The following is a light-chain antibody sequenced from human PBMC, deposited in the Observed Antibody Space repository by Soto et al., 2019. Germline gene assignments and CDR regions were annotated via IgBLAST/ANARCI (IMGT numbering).Light chain of an antibody. CDR2: LGS. V-gene: IGKV2-28*01. CDR1: QSLLHSNGYNY. J-gene: IGKJ2*01. Sequence: DLVMTQSPLSLPVTPGEPASISCRSSQSLLHSNGYNYLDWYLQQPGQSPQLLIYLGSNRASGVPDRFSGSGSGTDFTLKISRVEAEDVGVYYCIQALQTPWTFGQGAKLEIK. CDR3: IQALQTPWT.